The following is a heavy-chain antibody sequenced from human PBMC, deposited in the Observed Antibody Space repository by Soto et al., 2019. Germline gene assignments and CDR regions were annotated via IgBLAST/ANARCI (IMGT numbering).Heavy chain of an antibody. D-gene: IGHD1-1*01. CDR3: ARGRYGDY. CDR2: ISARNGDT. CDR1: GYTFTSYG. J-gene: IGHJ4*02. V-gene: IGHV1-18*01. Sequence: QVHLEQSGAEVKKPGASVKVSCKGSGYTFTSYGITWVRQAPGQGLEWMGWISARNGDTDYAQKLQGRVNVTRYTSTSTAYMELRSLRSDDTAVYYFARGRYGDYWGQGALVTVSS.